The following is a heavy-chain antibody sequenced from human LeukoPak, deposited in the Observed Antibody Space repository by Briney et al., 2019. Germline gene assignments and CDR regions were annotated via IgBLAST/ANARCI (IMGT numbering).Heavy chain of an antibody. CDR3: AGVNNGWHSFDH. D-gene: IGHD6-19*01. CDR1: VGSIRNYY. CDR2: MYTSGST. Sequence: SQTLSLTCTVSVGSIRNYYWSWIRQPAGKGLEWIGRMYTSGSTNYNPSLKSRVTMSVDISKNQFSLELRSVTAADTAVYYCAGVNNGWHSFDHWGPGALVTVSS. J-gene: IGHJ4*02. V-gene: IGHV4-4*07.